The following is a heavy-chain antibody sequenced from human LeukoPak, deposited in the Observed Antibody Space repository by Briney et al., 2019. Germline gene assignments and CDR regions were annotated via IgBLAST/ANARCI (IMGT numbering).Heavy chain of an antibody. CDR1: GFTVSSNY. J-gene: IGHJ3*01. Sequence: TGGSLRLSCAASGFTVSSNYMSWVRQGPGKGLEWVSFIYSGDSTYYADSVKGRFTISRDNSKNTLYLQMNSLRAEDTAVYCCTRVGEDDTFDLWGQGTMVTVSS. D-gene: IGHD3-16*01. V-gene: IGHV3-66*01. CDR2: IYSGDST. CDR3: TRVGEDDTFDL.